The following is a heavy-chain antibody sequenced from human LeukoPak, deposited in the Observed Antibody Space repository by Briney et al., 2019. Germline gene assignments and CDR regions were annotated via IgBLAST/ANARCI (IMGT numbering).Heavy chain of an antibody. V-gene: IGHV3-53*01. Sequence: GGSLRLSCAASGFIVSSNYMSWVRQAPGRGLEWVSVIYSSGTTYYADSVKGRFTISRDNSKNTLYLQINSLRAEDTAVYYCARGGGDYDSSGYFDYWGQGTLVTVSS. CDR3: ARGGGDYDSSGYFDY. J-gene: IGHJ4*02. CDR2: IYSSGTT. CDR1: GFIVSSNY. D-gene: IGHD3-22*01.